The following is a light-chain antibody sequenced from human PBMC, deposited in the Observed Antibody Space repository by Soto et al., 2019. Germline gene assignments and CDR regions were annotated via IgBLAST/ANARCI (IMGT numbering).Light chain of an antibody. CDR2: GAF. CDR1: QSVSSN. J-gene: IGKJ5*01. CDR3: QQYNNWPFIT. V-gene: IGKV3-15*01. Sequence: RVVKHAAVTLSASPGERDKLSCRASQSVSSNLAWYQQKPGQAPSLLIYGAFTRATGIPARFSGTGSGTEFTLTISSLQSEDFAVYYCQQYNNWPFITLGHGTRLEIK.